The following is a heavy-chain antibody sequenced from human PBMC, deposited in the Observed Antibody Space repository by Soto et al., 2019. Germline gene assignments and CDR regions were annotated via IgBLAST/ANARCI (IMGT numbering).Heavy chain of an antibody. Sequence: SETLSLTCTVSGGSISSSSYYWGWIRQPPGKGLEWIGSIYYSGSTYYNPSLKSRVTISVDTSKNQFSLKLSSVTAADTAVYYCARRRYNWNDGGNGFDPWGQG. CDR2: IYYSGST. CDR3: ARRRYNWNDGGNGFDP. V-gene: IGHV4-39*01. CDR1: GGSISSSSYY. J-gene: IGHJ5*02. D-gene: IGHD1-1*01.